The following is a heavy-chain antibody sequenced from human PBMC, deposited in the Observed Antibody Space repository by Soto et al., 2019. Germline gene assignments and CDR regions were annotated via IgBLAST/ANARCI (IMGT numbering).Heavy chain of an antibody. V-gene: IGHV3-33*01. CDR3: ARDGGFGYSSSWSFDY. Sequence: GGSLRLSCAGSGFTFRSYGMHWVRQAPGKGLEWVAIIWYDGGKKYYADSVKGRFTISRDNSNNTRSLQMSSLRTEDTAVYYCARDGGFGYSSSWSFDYWGQGTLVTVSS. CDR2: IWYDGGKK. CDR1: GFTFRSYG. D-gene: IGHD6-13*01. J-gene: IGHJ4*02.